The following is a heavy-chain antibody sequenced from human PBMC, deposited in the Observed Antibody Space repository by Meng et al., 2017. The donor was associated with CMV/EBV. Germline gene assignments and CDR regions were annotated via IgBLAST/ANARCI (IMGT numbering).Heavy chain of an antibody. CDR1: GYTFTCYY. D-gene: IGHD3-10*01. J-gene: IGHJ6*02. CDR3: AGGYGSGRLYYYYYGMDV. CDR2: INPNSGGT. Sequence: ASVKVSCKASGYTFTCYYMHWVRQAPGQGLEWMGWINPNSGGTNYAQKFQGRVTMTRDTSISTAYMELNSLRAEDTAVYYCAGGYGSGRLYYYYYGMDVWGQGTTVTVSS. V-gene: IGHV1-2*02.